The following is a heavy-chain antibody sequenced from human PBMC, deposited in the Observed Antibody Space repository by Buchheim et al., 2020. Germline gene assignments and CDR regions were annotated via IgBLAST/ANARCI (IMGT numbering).Heavy chain of an antibody. J-gene: IGHJ4*02. Sequence: EVHLVESGGGLVQPGGSLRLSCAASGFTFRDDWMHWVRQAPGKGLVWLSLISGNGGLSVYADSVKGRFTISRDNAKSTVYLQMNSLRADDTAVYFCARDAAGTTPLDYWGQGTL. D-gene: IGHD1-1*01. CDR2: ISGNGGLS. V-gene: IGHV3-74*01. CDR1: GFTFRDDW. CDR3: ARDAAGTTPLDY.